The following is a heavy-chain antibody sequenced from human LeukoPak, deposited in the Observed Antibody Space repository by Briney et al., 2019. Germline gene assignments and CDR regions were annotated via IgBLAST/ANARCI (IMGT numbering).Heavy chain of an antibody. CDR1: GFTLSSFA. Sequence: GGSLRLSCAASGFTLSSFAMNWVRQAPGKGLEWISYITSASNTIFYADSVKGRFTISRDNAKNSLYLQMNSLRAKDTAVYYCARGRMGGLFDCWGQGALVTVSS. V-gene: IGHV3-48*01. D-gene: IGHD3-16*01. CDR2: ITSASNTI. J-gene: IGHJ4*02. CDR3: ARGRMGGLFDC.